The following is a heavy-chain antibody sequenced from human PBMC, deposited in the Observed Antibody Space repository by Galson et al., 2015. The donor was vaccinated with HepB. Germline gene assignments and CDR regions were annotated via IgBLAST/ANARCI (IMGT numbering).Heavy chain of an antibody. J-gene: IGHJ3*02. CDR3: ARGSVGARPRSLWGNEGSTEVEVDAFDI. D-gene: IGHD2/OR15-2a*01. CDR2: IKISSSYI. V-gene: IGHV3-21*01. Sequence: SLRLSCAASGFTFSSYSMNWVRQAPGKGLEWVSSIKISSSYIYYADSVKGRFTISRDNAKNSLYLQMNSLRAEDTAVYYCARGSVGARPRSLWGNEGSTEVEVDAFDIWGQGTMVTVSS. CDR1: GFTFSSYS.